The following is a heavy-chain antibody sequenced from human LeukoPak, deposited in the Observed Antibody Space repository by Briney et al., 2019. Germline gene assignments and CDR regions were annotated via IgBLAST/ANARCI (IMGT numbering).Heavy chain of an antibody. Sequence: SGGSLRLSCIASGFVFSRDNMNWVRQAPGKGLEWVANINQDGSEKNYVNSVKGRFTISRDNAKNSLYLQMSSLRAEDTAVYYCATRSSHTSSWYVYLFWDYWGQGALVTVSS. J-gene: IGHJ4*02. CDR1: GFVFSRDN. CDR2: INQDGSEK. D-gene: IGHD6-13*01. V-gene: IGHV3-7*01. CDR3: ATRSSHTSSWYVYLFWDY.